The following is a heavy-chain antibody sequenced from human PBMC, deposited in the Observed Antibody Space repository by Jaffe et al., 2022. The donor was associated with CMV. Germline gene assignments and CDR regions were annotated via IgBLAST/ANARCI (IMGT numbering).Heavy chain of an antibody. Sequence: EAQLVESGGGLIQPGGSLTLSCAASGLTVSDNYMSWVRQSPGKGLDWVSLIYSDGTTYYSDSVRGRFTISRDSSKNILYLQMNRLRADDTGVYYCARRIPVAGSGFDYWGQGTLVTVSS. D-gene: IGHD6-19*01. V-gene: IGHV3-53*01. J-gene: IGHJ4*02. CDR1: GLTVSDNY. CDR3: ARRIPVAGSGFDY. CDR2: IYSDGTT.